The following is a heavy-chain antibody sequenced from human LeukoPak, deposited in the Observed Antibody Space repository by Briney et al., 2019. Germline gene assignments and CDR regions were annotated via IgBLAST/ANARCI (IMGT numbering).Heavy chain of an antibody. Sequence: TSSETLSLTCAVYGGSFSGYYWSWIRQPPGKGLEWIGEINHSGSTNYNPSLKSRVTISVDTSKNQFSLKLSSVTAADTAVYYCARDHGAAAGTRRDYWGQGTLVTVSS. CDR1: GGSFSGYY. CDR3: ARDHGAAAGTRRDY. CDR2: INHSGST. D-gene: IGHD6-13*01. J-gene: IGHJ4*02. V-gene: IGHV4-34*01.